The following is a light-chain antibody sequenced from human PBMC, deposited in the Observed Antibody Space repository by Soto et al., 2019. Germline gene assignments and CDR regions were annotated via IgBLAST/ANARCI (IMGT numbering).Light chain of an antibody. CDR2: EAA. CDR1: QYIHNY. J-gene: IGKJ1*01. CDR3: QQSNNYPWT. Sequence: DLQMTQSPSTLSASVGDRVTITCRASQYIHNYLAWYQQKPGEAPKLLIYEAANLESGVSSRFSGSGTGTEFTLTISSLQPDDFATYYCQQSNNYPWTFRQRTRVEI. V-gene: IGKV1-5*03.